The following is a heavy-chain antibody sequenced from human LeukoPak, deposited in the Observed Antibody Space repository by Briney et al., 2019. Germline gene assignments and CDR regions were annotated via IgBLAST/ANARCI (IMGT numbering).Heavy chain of an antibody. J-gene: IGHJ4*02. CDR3: AKETDDYVWGSYRPDY. V-gene: IGHV3-23*01. D-gene: IGHD3-16*02. CDR2: ISGSGGST. CDR1: GFTFSSYA. Sequence: GGSLRLSCAASGFTFSSYAMSWVRQAPGKGLEWVSAISGSGGSTYYADSVKGRFTISRDNSKNTLYLQMNSLRAEDTAVYYCAKETDDYVWGSYRPDYWGQGTLVTVSS.